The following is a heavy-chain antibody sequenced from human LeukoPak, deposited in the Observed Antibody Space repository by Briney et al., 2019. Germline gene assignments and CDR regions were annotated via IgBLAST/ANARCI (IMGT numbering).Heavy chain of an antibody. J-gene: IGHJ6*02. CDR1: GFTFSSYG. V-gene: IGHV3-30*18. D-gene: IGHD4-17*01. CDR2: ISYDGSSK. Sequence: PGRSLRLSCAASGFTFSSYGMHWVRQAPGKGLEWVAVISYDGSSKYYADSVKGRFTISRDNSKNTLYLQMNSLRAEDTAVYYCAKDLVGDYPRGMDVWGQGTTVTVSS. CDR3: AKDLVGDYPRGMDV.